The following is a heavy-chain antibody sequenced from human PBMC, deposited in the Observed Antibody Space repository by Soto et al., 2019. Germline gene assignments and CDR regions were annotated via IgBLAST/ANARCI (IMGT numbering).Heavy chain of an antibody. CDR3: ARDQNYDYIWGSYRSDAFDI. CDR1: GFTFSSYS. V-gene: IGHV3-21*01. Sequence: PGGSLRLSCAASGFTFSSYSLNWVRQAPGKGLEWVSSISGTGYYIYYADSVKGRFTISRDNAKNSLYLQMNSLRAEDTAVYYWARDQNYDYIWGSYRSDAFDIWGQGTVVTVSS. D-gene: IGHD3-16*02. J-gene: IGHJ3*02. CDR2: ISGTGYYI.